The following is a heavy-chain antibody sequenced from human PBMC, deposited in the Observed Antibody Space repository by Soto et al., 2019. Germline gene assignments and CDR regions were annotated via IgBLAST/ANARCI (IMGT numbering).Heavy chain of an antibody. CDR3: ASLYSSGWLGENDY. V-gene: IGHV3-33*01. D-gene: IGHD6-19*01. CDR2: IWYDGSNK. Sequence: PGGSLRLSCAASGFTFSSYGMHWVRQAPGKGLEWVAVIWYDGSNKYYADSVKGRFTISRDNSKNTLYLQMNSLRAEDTAVYYCASLYSSGWLGENDYWGQGTLVTVSS. CDR1: GFTFSSYG. J-gene: IGHJ4*02.